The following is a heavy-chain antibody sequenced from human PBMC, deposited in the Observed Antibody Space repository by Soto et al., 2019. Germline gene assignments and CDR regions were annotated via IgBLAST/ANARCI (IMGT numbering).Heavy chain of an antibody. CDR3: ARGDAVGAYYYCGMDV. J-gene: IGHJ6*02. CDR1: GFTFSSYG. D-gene: IGHD1-26*01. V-gene: IGHV3-33*01. Sequence: QVQLVESGGGVVQPGRSLRLSCAASGFTFSSYGMHWVRQAPGKGLEWVAVIWYDGSNKYYADSVKGRFTISRDNSKNTLYLQMNSLRAEDTAVYYCARGDAVGAYYYCGMDVWGQGTTVTVSS. CDR2: IWYDGSNK.